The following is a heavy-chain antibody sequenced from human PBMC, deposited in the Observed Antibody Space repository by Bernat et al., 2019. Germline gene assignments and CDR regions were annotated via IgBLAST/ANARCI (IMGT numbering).Heavy chain of an antibody. CDR3: ARGTSTSAPYMDV. J-gene: IGHJ6*03. V-gene: IGHV3-11*05. CDR2: FSSSSSYT. Sequence: QVQLVESGGGLVKPGGSLRLSCAASGFTFSDYYMSGIRQAPGKGLDWVSYFSSSSSYTNYADSVKGRFTIPRDNAKNSLYLEMNSLRAEDTAVYYCARGTSTSAPYMDVWGKGTTVTVSS. CDR1: GFTFSDYY.